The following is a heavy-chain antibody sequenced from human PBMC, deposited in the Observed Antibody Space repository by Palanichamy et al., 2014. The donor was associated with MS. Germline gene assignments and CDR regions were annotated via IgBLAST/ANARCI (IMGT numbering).Heavy chain of an antibody. CDR3: ARTPQLPRMDV. V-gene: IGHV4-59*01. CDR2: IYYSGST. D-gene: IGHD2-2*01. Sequence: VQLQESGPGLVKPSRPCPSPALSLVAPSVVTTGAGSGSPHGKGLEWIGYIYYSGSTNYNPSLKSRVTISVDTSKNQFSLKLSSVTAADTAVYYCARTPQLPRMDVWGQGTTVTVSS. CDR1: VAPSVVTT. J-gene: IGHJ6*02.